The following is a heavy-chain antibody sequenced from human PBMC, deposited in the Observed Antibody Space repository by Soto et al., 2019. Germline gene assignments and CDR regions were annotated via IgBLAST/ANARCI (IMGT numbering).Heavy chain of an antibody. CDR3: AKDQGWYPGVYYYYGMDV. Sequence: SVKVSCKASGGTFSIYAIIGVRQAPGQGLEWMGGIIPIFGTANYAQKFQGRVTITADESTSTAYMELSSLRSEDTAVYYCAKDQGWYPGVYYYYGMDVWGQGTTVTVSS. V-gene: IGHV1-69*13. D-gene: IGHD6-19*01. CDR1: GGTFSIYA. J-gene: IGHJ6*02. CDR2: IIPIFGTA.